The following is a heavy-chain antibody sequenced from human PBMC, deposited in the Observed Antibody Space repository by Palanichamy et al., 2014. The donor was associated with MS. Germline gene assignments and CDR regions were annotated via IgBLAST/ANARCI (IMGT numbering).Heavy chain of an antibody. CDR1: GGTFSSYT. CDR2: IIPILGIA. Sequence: QVQLVQSGAEVKKPGSSVKVSCKASGGTFSSYTISWVRQAPGQGLEWMGRIIPILGIANYAQKFQGRVTITADKSTSTAYMELSSPRSEDTAVYYCARVMAVADLYYYGMDVWGQGTTVTVSS. CDR3: ARVMAVADLYYYGMDV. V-gene: IGHV1-69*02. D-gene: IGHD6-19*01. J-gene: IGHJ6*02.